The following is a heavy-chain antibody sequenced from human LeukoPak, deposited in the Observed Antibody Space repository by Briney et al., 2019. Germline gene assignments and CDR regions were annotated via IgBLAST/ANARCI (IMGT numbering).Heavy chain of an antibody. Sequence: PPETLSLTCTVSGGSISSSNYCWSWIRQPPGKGLEWIGNVFYSGTTYYYPSLKSRVTISVDTSKNQFSLKLSSVTAADTAVYYCARHYVWGNNPYYPFDHWGQGALVTVSS. D-gene: IGHD3-16*01. CDR1: GGSISSSNYC. CDR3: ARHYVWGNNPYYPFDH. J-gene: IGHJ4*02. V-gene: IGHV4-39*01. CDR2: VFYSGTT.